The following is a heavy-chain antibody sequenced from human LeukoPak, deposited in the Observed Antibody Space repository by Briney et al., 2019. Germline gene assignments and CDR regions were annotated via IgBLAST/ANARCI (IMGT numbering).Heavy chain of an antibody. CDR3: AREWWTDHGGGWFDP. Sequence: PSETLSLTCTVSGGSIGTYYWSWIRQPPGKGLEWIGYIYDSGSTNYSPSLKSRVTISEDTSRNQFSLKLTSVTAADTAVYFCAREWWTDHGGGWFDPWGQGTLVTVSS. CDR1: GGSIGTYY. CDR2: IYDSGST. J-gene: IGHJ5*02. D-gene: IGHD3/OR15-3a*01. V-gene: IGHV4-59*01.